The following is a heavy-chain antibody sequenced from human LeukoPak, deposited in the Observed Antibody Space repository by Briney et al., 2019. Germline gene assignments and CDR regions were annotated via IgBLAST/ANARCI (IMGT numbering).Heavy chain of an antibody. Sequence: GGSLRLSCAASGFTFSSYWMSWVRQAPGKGLEWVSYIKLDGREKYYVDSVKGRFTIARDNAKNSLYLQMNSLRTEDTAVYFCEQQTAYEILTGSQGNWFDPWGQGTLVTVSS. J-gene: IGHJ5*02. CDR1: GFTFSSYW. CDR3: EQQTAYEILTGSQGNWFDP. CDR2: IKLDGREK. V-gene: IGHV3-7*01. D-gene: IGHD3-9*01.